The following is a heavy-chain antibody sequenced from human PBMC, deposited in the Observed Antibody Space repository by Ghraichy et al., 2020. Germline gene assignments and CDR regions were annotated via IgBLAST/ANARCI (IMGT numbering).Heavy chain of an antibody. CDR1: GGTFSSYA. V-gene: IGHV1-69*13. CDR2: IIPIFGTA. CDR3: ARVQLVTKYYYYGMDV. J-gene: IGHJ6*02. Sequence: PVKVSCKASGGTFSSYAISWVRQAPGQGLEWMGGIIPIFGTANYAQKFQGRVTITADESTSTAYMELSSLRSEDTAVYYCARVQLVTKYYYYGMDVWGQGTTVTVSS. D-gene: IGHD4-17*01.